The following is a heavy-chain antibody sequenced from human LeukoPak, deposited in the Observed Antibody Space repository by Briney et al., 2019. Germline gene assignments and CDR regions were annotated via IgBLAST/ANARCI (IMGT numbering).Heavy chain of an antibody. D-gene: IGHD2-21*01. CDR3: ARGDEYYFDY. J-gene: IGHJ4*02. CDR1: GVSISSGGFY. V-gene: IGHV4-31*03. CDR2: IYYSGST. Sequence: SETLSLTCSVSGVSISSGGFYWSWIRQHPGKGLEWIGYIYYSGSTYYNPSLKSRVTISVDTSKNQFSLKLSSVTAADTAVYYCARGDEYYFDYWGQGTLVTVSS.